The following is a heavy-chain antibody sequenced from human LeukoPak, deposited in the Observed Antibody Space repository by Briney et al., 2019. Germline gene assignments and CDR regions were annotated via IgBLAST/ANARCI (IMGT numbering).Heavy chain of an antibody. J-gene: IGHJ5*02. D-gene: IGHD6-19*01. CDR3: AKEPYSSGWYDWFDP. V-gene: IGHV3-23*01. CDR1: GFTFSSYA. CDR2: ISGSGGST. Sequence: GGSLRLSCAASGFTFSSYAMSWVRQAPGKGLERVSAISGSGGSTYYADSVKGRFTISRDNSKNTLYLQMNSLRAEDTAVYYCAKEPYSSGWYDWFDPWGQGTLVTVSS.